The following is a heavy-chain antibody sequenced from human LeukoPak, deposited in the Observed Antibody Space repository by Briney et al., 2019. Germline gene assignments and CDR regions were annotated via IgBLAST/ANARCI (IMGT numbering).Heavy chain of an antibody. CDR1: GGSFSGYY. J-gene: IGHJ4*02. CDR3: ARGTLYFDY. V-gene: IGHV4-34*01. CDR2: INHSGST. Sequence: SETLSLTCAVHGGSFSGYYWSWIRQPPGKGLEWIGEINHSGSTNYNPSLKSRVTISVDTSKNQFSLKLSSVTAADTAVYYCARGTLYFDYWGQGTLVTVSS.